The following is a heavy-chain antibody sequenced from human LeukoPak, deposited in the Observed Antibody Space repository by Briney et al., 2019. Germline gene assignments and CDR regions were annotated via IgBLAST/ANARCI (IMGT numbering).Heavy chain of an antibody. V-gene: IGHV3-21*01. CDR3: GRDISGSGGPLDY. CDR2: SSSSGRYI. CDR1: GFTFSTYS. Sequence: GGSLRLSCAASGFTFSTYSMNWVRQAPGKGLDWVSYSSSSGRYIYYADSVKGRFTISRDNAKNSLYLQMNSLRAEDTAIYYCGRDISGSGGPLDYWGQGTLVTVSS. D-gene: IGHD3-10*01. J-gene: IGHJ4*02.